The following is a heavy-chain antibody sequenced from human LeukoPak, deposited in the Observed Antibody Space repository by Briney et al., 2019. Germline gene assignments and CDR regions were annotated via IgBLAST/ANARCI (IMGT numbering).Heavy chain of an antibody. CDR2: INHSGST. Sequence: SETLSLTCTVSGDSISTSNSYWGWIRQPPGKGLEWIGEINHSGSTNYNPSLKSRVTISVDTSKNQFSLKLSSVTAADTAVYYCARNAYSSFDYWGQGTLVTVSS. CDR1: GDSISTSNSY. D-gene: IGHD6-19*01. CDR3: ARNAYSSFDY. J-gene: IGHJ4*02. V-gene: IGHV4-39*07.